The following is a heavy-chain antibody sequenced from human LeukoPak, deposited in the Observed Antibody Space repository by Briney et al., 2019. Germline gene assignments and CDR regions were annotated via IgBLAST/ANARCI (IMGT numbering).Heavy chain of an antibody. CDR2: ISGGDNT. CDR3: AQDPRRDYESDY. D-gene: IGHD4-17*01. J-gene: IGHJ4*02. Sequence: PGGSLRLSCAASGFTFSTFAMTWVRQAPGKGLEWVSTISGGDNTYYPDSVKGRFIISRDSSKNTLYLQMNRLRAEDTAVYYCAQDPRRDYESDYWGQGTLVTVSS. CDR1: GFTFSTFA. V-gene: IGHV3-23*01.